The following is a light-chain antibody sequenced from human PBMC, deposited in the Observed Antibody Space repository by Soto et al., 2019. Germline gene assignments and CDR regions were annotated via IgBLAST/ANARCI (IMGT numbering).Light chain of an antibody. V-gene: IGKV1-5*01. Sequence: DIPVTQSPSTLSSSVGDRLTITCRASQSISSWLAWYQQKPGKAPKLLIYDASSLESGVPSRFSGSGSGTEFTLTISSLQPDDFATYYCQQYNTYPWTFGQGTKVEIK. CDR1: QSISSW. J-gene: IGKJ1*01. CDR3: QQYNTYPWT. CDR2: DAS.